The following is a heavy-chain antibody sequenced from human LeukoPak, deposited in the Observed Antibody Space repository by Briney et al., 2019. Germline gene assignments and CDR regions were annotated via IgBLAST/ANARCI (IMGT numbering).Heavy chain of an antibody. Sequence: PGGSLRLSCAASGFTFSSHGMHWVRQAPGKGLEWVAFIRYDGSNKYYADSVKGRFTISRDNSKNTLYLQMNSLRAEDTAVYYCAKDLGNWNSEYYFDYWGQGTLVTVSS. J-gene: IGHJ4*02. D-gene: IGHD1-7*01. CDR1: GFTFSSHG. CDR2: IRYDGSNK. V-gene: IGHV3-30*02. CDR3: AKDLGNWNSEYYFDY.